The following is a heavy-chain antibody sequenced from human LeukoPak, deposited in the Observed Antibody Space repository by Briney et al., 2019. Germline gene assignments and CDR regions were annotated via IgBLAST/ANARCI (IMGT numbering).Heavy chain of an antibody. Sequence: SETLSLTCTVSGYSISSGYYWGWIRQPPGKGLEWIGSIYHSGSTYYNPSLKSRVTISVDTSENQFSLKLSSVTAADTAVYYCARGSYLYYYDSSGYRYAFDIWGQGTMVTVSS. D-gene: IGHD3-22*01. V-gene: IGHV4-38-2*02. CDR3: ARGSYLYYYDSSGYRYAFDI. CDR1: GYSISSGYY. J-gene: IGHJ3*02. CDR2: IYHSGST.